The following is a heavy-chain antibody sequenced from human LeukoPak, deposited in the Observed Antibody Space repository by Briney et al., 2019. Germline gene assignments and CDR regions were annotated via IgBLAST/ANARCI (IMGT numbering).Heavy chain of an antibody. CDR3: AKDMDYYDSSGYTPSEAYFDY. CDR2: ISGSGGST. J-gene: IGHJ4*02. V-gene: IGHV3-23*01. CDR1: GFTFSSYA. D-gene: IGHD3-22*01. Sequence: PGGSLRLSCAASGFTFSSYAMSWVRRAPGKGLEWVSAISGSGGSTYYADSVKGRFTISRDNSKNTLYLQMNSLRAEDTAVYYCAKDMDYYDSSGYTPSEAYFDYWGQGTLVTVSS.